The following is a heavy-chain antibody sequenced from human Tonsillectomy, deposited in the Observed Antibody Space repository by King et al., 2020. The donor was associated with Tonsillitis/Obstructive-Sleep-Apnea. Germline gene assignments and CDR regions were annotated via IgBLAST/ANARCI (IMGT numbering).Heavy chain of an antibody. J-gene: IGHJ4*01. CDR2: IWFDGRNK. V-gene: IGHV3-33*01. CDR3: ARYLYSGSHPNFDY. CDR1: GFTFSSYG. Sequence: VQLVESGGGVVQPGRSLRLSCAASGFTFSSYGMHWVRQAPGKGLEWVALIWFDGRNKYYADSVKGRFTISRDNSKNMLYLQMNSLRAEDTAMYYCARYLYSGSHPNFDYWGQGTLVTVSS. D-gene: IGHD1-26*01.